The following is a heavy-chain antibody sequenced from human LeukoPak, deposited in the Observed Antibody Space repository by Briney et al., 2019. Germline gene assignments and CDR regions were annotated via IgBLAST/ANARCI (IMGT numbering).Heavy chain of an antibody. J-gene: IGHJ3*02. V-gene: IGHV1-46*01. D-gene: IGHD3-22*01. CDR3: ARLLPGDAFDI. Sequence: ASVKVSCKASGYTFTSYYMHWVRQAPGQGLQWMGIINPSGGSTSYAQKFQGRVTMTRDTSTSTVYMELSSLRSEDTAVYYCARLLPGDAFDIWGQGKMVTVSS. CDR1: GYTFTSYY. CDR2: INPSGGST.